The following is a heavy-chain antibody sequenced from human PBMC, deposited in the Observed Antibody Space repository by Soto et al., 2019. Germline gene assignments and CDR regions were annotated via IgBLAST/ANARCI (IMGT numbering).Heavy chain of an antibody. D-gene: IGHD5-18*01. V-gene: IGHV3-30*18. CDR2: ISYAGSEK. CDR3: AKDSRYSVAAFDI. CDR1: GFTFNFFG. Sequence: QEQLVESGGGVVQAGRSLRLSCAASGFTFNFFGMHWVRQAPGKGLEWVAVISYAGSEKSYADSVKGRFTMSRDNSKNVVYLEMSSLRPEDTSVYYCAKDSRYSVAAFDIWGHGTMVTVSS. J-gene: IGHJ3*02.